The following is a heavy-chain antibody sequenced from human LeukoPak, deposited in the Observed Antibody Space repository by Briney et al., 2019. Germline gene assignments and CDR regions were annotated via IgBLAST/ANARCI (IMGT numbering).Heavy chain of an antibody. D-gene: IGHD3-10*01. CDR1: GGSISSSNYY. Sequence: NPSETLSLTRTVSGGSISSSNYYWGWIRQPPGKGLEWIGSIYYNGATYYNPSLKSRITISVDTSKNHFSLNLRSVTAADTAVYYCARPLESFFGSGSYDNWGQGTLVTVSS. CDR3: ARPLESFFGSGSYDN. J-gene: IGHJ4*02. V-gene: IGHV4-39*02. CDR2: IYYNGAT.